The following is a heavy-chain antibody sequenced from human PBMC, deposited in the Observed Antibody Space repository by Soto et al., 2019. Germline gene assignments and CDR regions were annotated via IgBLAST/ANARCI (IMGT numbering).Heavy chain of an antibody. CDR1: GFTSSRYW. CDR3: ARDTYYYDSSDHFSADAFDI. J-gene: IGHJ3*02. D-gene: IGHD3-22*01. Sequence: GGSLRLSCAASGFTSSRYWIHGVRQATGKGLVWVSRISNDGSSTNYADSVKGRFTISRDNAKNTVYLQMNSLRAEDTAVYYCARDTYYYDSSDHFSADAFDIWGQGTMVTVSS. V-gene: IGHV3-74*01. CDR2: ISNDGSST.